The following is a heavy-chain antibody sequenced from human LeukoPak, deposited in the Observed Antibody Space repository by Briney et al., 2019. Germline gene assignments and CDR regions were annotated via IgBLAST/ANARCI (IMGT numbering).Heavy chain of an antibody. CDR3: ARDGGGYSYGSNYYYYMDV. CDR2: IYSSGST. Sequence: SGTLSLTCTVSGASISSGSNYWGWIRQPPGKTLEWIGSIYSSGSTYYNPSLKSRVIIIIDTPKNHFSLTLSSVTAADTAVYYCARDGGGYSYGSNYYYYMDVWGKGTTVTISS. D-gene: IGHD5-18*01. J-gene: IGHJ6*03. V-gene: IGHV4-39*07. CDR1: GASISSGSNY.